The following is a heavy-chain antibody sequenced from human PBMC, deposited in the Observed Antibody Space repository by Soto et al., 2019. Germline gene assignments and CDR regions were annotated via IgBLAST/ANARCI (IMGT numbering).Heavy chain of an antibody. J-gene: IGHJ4*02. CDR1: SGFFSGYY. CDR2: INHSGST. D-gene: IGHD1-1*01. V-gene: IGHV4-34*01. CDR3: ARHVNLPLAGLGFDS. Sequence: SETLSLTCAVYSGFFSGYYWILFRPPPGKGLEWIGEINHSGSTNYNPSLKSRVTISVYTSKNQISLQLISVTATDTAVYYCARHVNLPLAGLGFDSWGRGTLVTVSS.